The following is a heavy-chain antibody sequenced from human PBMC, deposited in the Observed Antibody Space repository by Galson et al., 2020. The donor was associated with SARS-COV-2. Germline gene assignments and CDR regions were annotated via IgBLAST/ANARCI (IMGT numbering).Heavy chain of an antibody. J-gene: IGHJ4*02. CDR2: ISDDGSNK. V-gene: IGHV3-30*03. CDR1: GFTFSRYG. Sequence: GESLKISCAASGFTFSRYGMHWVRQAPGKGLEWVAVISDDGSNKYYADSVKGRFAISRDNSKNTLSLQMNSLRAEDTAVYYCARDSDRATYSSGWVDYWGQGTLVTVSS. CDR3: ARDSDRATYSSGWVDY. D-gene: IGHD6-19*01.